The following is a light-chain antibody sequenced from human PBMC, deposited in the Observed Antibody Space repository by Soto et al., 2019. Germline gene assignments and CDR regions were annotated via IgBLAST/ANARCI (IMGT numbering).Light chain of an antibody. J-gene: IGKJ1*01. Sequence: EIVLTQPPGTLSLSPGERATLSCIASHTISSSYLAWYQQKPGQAPRLLMYGISRRATGIPDRFSGSGSGTDFTLTITRLEPEDFAVYYCQQYVTSSPRTFGQGTKVEIK. CDR2: GIS. CDR3: QQYVTSSPRT. V-gene: IGKV3-20*01. CDR1: HTISSSY.